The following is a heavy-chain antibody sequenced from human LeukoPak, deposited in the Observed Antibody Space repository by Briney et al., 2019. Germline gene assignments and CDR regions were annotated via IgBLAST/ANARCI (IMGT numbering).Heavy chain of an antibody. CDR3: ARQLRWNQYYFDY. J-gene: IGHJ4*02. D-gene: IGHD4-23*01. Sequence: ASVRVSCKASGYSFTNYDIIWVRQAPGQGLEWMGWINPDSGNTKYSQKVQGRVTMTTDTSTSTAHMELRSLRSDDTAVYYCARQLRWNQYYFDYWGQGTLVTVSS. CDR2: INPDSGNT. V-gene: IGHV1-18*01. CDR1: GYSFTNYD.